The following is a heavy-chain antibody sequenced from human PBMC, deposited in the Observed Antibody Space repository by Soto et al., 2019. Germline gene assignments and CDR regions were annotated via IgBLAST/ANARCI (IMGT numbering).Heavy chain of an antibody. CDR2: INPNSGGT. V-gene: IGHV1-2*04. J-gene: IGHJ5*02. Sequence: ASVKVSCKASGYTFTGYYMHWVRQAPGQGLEWMGWINPNSGGTNYAQKFQGWVTMTRDTSISTAYMELSRLRSDDTAVYYCARLITFGGVIDWFDHWGQGTRVTVSS. CDR1: GYTFTGYY. CDR3: ARLITFGGVIDWFDH. D-gene: IGHD3-16*01.